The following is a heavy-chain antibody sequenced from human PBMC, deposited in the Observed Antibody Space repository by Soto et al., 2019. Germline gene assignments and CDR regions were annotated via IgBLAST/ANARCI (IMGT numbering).Heavy chain of an antibody. CDR3: SRGGPDLATIGRFNY. Sequence: SVKVSCKASGYTFTNYYMHWVRQAPVEGLEWMGVIHYSGATPTYSQKFQGRVTMARDTSTSTVYVELSSLTSEDTAAYYRSRGGPDLATIGRFNYWGRGNLVTFSS. J-gene: IGHJ4*02. V-gene: IGHV1-46*01. CDR2: IHYSGATP. D-gene: IGHD3-16*01. CDR1: GYTFTNYY.